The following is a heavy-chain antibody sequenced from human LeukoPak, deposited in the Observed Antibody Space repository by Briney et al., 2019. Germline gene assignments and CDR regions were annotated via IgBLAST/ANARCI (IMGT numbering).Heavy chain of an antibody. CDR2: IYYSGST. D-gene: IGHD3-22*01. V-gene: IGHV4-39*07. Sequence: SETLSLTCTVSGGSISRSRDYWGWIRQPPGKGLEWIGSIYYSGSTYYNPSLKSRVTISGDTSKNRFSLKLSSVTAADTAVYYCARLIYYDSSGSTAFDYWGQGTLVTVSS. J-gene: IGHJ4*02. CDR1: GGSISRSRDY. CDR3: ARLIYYDSSGSTAFDY.